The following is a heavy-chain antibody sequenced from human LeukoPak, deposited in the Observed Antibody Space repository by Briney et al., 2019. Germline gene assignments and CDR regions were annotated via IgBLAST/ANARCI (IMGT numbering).Heavy chain of an antibody. CDR1: GISVSSNY. CDR2: IYSGGST. J-gene: IGHJ6*02. V-gene: IGHV3-53*01. CDR3: ARDLTTVTGDYYGMDV. D-gene: IGHD4-11*01. Sequence: PGGSLRLSCAASGISVSSNYMSWVRQAPGKGLEWVSVIYSGGSTYYADSVKGRFTISRDNSKNTLYLQMNSLRVEDTAVYYCARDLTTVTGDYYGMDVWGQGTTVTVSS.